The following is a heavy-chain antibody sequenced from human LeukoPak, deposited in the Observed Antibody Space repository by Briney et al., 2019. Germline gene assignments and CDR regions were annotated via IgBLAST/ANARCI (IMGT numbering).Heavy chain of an antibody. Sequence: SETLSLTCAVSGGSISSSSYYWGWIRQPPGKGLEWIGNIYYSGSTNYNPSLKSRVTISVDKSKNQFSLKLSSVTAADTAVYYCAREVAVAGTNYFDYWGQGTLVTVSS. CDR2: IYYSGST. V-gene: IGHV4-39*07. CDR1: GGSISSSSYY. J-gene: IGHJ4*02. D-gene: IGHD6-19*01. CDR3: AREVAVAGTNYFDY.